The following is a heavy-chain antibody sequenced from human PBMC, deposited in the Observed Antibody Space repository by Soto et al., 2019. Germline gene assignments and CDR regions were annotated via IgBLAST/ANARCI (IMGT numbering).Heavy chain of an antibody. V-gene: IGHV3-21*01. Sequence: GGSLRLSCAASGFTFSSYSMNWVRQAPGKGLEWVSSISSSSSYIYYADSVKGRFTISRDNAKNSLYLQMNSLRAEDTAVYYCAREIRPYCSGGSCYSGAFDIWGQGTMVTVSS. CDR2: ISSSSSYI. D-gene: IGHD2-15*01. CDR1: GFTFSSYS. CDR3: AREIRPYCSGGSCYSGAFDI. J-gene: IGHJ3*02.